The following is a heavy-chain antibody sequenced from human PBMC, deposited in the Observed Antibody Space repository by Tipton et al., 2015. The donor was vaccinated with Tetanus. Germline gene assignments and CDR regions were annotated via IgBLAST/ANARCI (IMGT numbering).Heavy chain of an antibody. CDR1: GGSISSSNW. D-gene: IGHD3-10*01. V-gene: IGHV4-4*02. J-gene: IGHJ6*02. Sequence: TLSLTCAVSGGSISSSNWWSWVRQPPGKGLEWIGEIYHSGSTNYNPSLKSRVTISVDKSKNQFSLKLSSVTAADTAVYYCARGRARSNYYYYGMDVWGQGTTVTVSS. CDR3: ARGRARSNYYYYGMDV. CDR2: IYHSGST.